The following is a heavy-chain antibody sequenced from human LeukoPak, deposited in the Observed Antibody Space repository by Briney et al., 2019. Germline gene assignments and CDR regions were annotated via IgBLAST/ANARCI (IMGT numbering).Heavy chain of an antibody. CDR1: GGSISSYY. V-gene: IGHV4-59*01. CDR3: ARAGADYGDYVSPNAFDI. D-gene: IGHD4-17*01. J-gene: IGHJ3*02. Sequence: SSETLSLTCTVSGGSISSYYWSWIRQPPGKGLEWIGYIYYSGSTNYNPSLKSRVTISVDTSKNQFSLKLSSVTAADTAVYYCARAGADYGDYVSPNAFDIWGQGTMVTVSS. CDR2: IYYSGST.